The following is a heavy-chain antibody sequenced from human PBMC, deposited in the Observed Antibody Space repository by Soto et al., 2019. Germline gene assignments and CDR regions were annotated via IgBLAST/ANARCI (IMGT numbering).Heavy chain of an antibody. CDR3: AKDYGGGYNSAQSPFDY. CDR2: ISYDGSNK. D-gene: IGHD5-12*01. V-gene: IGHV3-30*18. CDR1: GFTFSSYG. Sequence: PGGSLRLSCAASGFTFSSYGMHWVRQAPGKGLEWVAVISYDGSNKYYADSVKGRFTISRDNSKNTLYLQMNSLRAEDTAVYYCAKDYGGGYNSAQSPFDYWGQGT. J-gene: IGHJ4*02.